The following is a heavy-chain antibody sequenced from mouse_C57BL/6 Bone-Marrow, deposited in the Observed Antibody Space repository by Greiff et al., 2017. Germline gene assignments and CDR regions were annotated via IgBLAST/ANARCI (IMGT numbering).Heavy chain of an antibody. D-gene: IGHD1-1*01. CDR3: PFSTVVAFDY. V-gene: IGHV1-81*01. CDR2: IYPRSGNT. J-gene: IGHJ2*01. Sequence: QVQLQQSGAELARPGASVKLSCKASGYTFTSSGISWVKQSTGQGLEWIGEIYPRSGNTSYNEKFQGKATLTADKSSSTAYMELRSLTSEDSAVYVGPFSTVVAFDYWGQGTTLTVSS. CDR1: GYTFTSSG.